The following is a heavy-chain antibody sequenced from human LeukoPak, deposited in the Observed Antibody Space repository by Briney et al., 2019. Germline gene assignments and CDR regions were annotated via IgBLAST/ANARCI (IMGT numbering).Heavy chain of an antibody. CDR3: ARGVDRPTWLWARPFDY. D-gene: IGHD3-16*01. CDR1: GYTFTSYD. J-gene: IGHJ4*02. CDR2: MNPNSGNT. V-gene: IGHV1-8*01. Sequence: ASVKVSCKASGYTFTSYDINWVRQATGQGLEWMGWMNPNSGNTGYAQKFQGRVTMTRNTSISTAYMELSSLRSEDTAVYYCARGVDRPTWLWARPFDYWGQGTLVTVSS.